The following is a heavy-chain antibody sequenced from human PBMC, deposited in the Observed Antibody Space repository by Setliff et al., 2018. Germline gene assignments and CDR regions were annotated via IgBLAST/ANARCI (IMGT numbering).Heavy chain of an antibody. CDR2: ISAYNGNK. D-gene: IGHD3-16*01. V-gene: IGHV1-18*01. CDR1: GYTFTSYG. CDR3: ARVRRMGEERGHAFDI. J-gene: IGHJ3*02. Sequence: AAVKVSCKASGYTFTSYGISWVRQAPGKGLEWMGWISAYNGNKNEAQKFQGRVTMTTDTSTRTAYMELRSLRSDDTAVYYCARVRRMGEERGHAFDIWGQGTMVTVSS.